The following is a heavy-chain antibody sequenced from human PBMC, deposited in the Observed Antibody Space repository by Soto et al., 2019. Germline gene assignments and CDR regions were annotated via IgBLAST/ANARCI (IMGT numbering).Heavy chain of an antibody. J-gene: IGHJ5*02. CDR3: AAVSGQYNWFDP. CDR1: GFTFDDYT. D-gene: IGHD3-16*01. Sequence: GGSLRLSCAASGFTFDDYTMHWVRQAPGKGLEWVSLISWDGGSTYYADSVKGRFTISRDNSKNSLYLQMNSLRTEDTALYYCAAVSGQYNWFDPWGQGTLVTVSS. CDR2: ISWDGGST. V-gene: IGHV3-43*01.